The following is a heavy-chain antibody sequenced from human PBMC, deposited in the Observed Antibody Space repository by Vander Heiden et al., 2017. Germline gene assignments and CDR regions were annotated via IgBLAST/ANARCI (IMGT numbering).Heavy chain of an antibody. CDR2: IYYSGST. CDR1: GGSISSYY. D-gene: IGHD5-18*01. CDR3: ARNTAMVSYFDY. J-gene: IGHJ4*02. V-gene: IGHV4-59*01. Sequence: QVQLQESGPGLVKPSETLSLTCTVSGGSISSYYWSWIRQPPGKGLEWIGYIYYSGSTNYNPSLKSRVTISVDTSKNQFSLKLSSVTAADTAVYYCARNTAMVSYFDYWGQGTLVTVSS.